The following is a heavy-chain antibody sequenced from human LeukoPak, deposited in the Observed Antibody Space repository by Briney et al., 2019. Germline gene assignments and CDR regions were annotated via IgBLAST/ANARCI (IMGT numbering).Heavy chain of an antibody. D-gene: IGHD2-2*01. CDR1: GFAFSGYG. CDR2: INSDGSST. CDR3: ARLRYCSSTSCYAYYYYYYMDV. Sequence: GGSLRLSCAASGFAFSGYGMHWVRQAPGKGLVWVSRINSDGSSTSYADSVKGRSTISRDNAKNSLYLQMNSLRAEDTAVYYCARLRYCSSTSCYAYYYYYYMDVWGKGTTVTISS. J-gene: IGHJ6*03. V-gene: IGHV3-74*01.